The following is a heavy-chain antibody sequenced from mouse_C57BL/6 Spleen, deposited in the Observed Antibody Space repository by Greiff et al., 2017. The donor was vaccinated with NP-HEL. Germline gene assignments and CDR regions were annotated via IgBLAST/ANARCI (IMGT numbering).Heavy chain of an antibody. Sequence: VQLQQPGAELVKPGASVKMSCKASGYTFTSYWITWVKQRPGQGLEWIGDIYPGSGSTNYNEKFKSKATLTVDTSSSTAYMQLSSLTSEDSAVYYCARKDSSGYYAMDYRGQGTSVTVSS. V-gene: IGHV1-55*01. CDR1: GYTFTSYW. CDR3: ARKDSSGYYAMDY. CDR2: IYPGSGST. J-gene: IGHJ4*01. D-gene: IGHD3-2*02.